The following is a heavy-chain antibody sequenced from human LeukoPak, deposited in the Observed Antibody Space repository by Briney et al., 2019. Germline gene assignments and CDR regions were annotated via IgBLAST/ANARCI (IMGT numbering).Heavy chain of an antibody. CDR3: ARQENILTGYYLIDY. D-gene: IGHD3-9*01. CDR1: GGSISSSSYY. Sequence: SETLSLTCTVSGGSISSSSYYWGWIRQPPGKGLEWIGSIYYSGSTYYNPSLKSRVTISVDTSKNQFSLKLSSVTAADTAVYYCARQENILTGYYLIDYWGQGTLVTVSS. V-gene: IGHV4-39*01. CDR2: IYYSGST. J-gene: IGHJ4*02.